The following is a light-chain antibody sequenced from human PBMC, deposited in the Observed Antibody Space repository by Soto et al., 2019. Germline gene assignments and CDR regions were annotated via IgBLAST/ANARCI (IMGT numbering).Light chain of an antibody. V-gene: IGKV1-39*01. CDR3: QQSSSTPPIT. CDR1: QSISSY. Sequence: EIQMTQSPSSLSASVGYRVTITCRASQSISSYLNWYQQKPGKAPKLLIYAASSLQSGVPSRFSGSGCGTEFFLTISSLQTEDFATYYCQQSSSTPPITFGQGTRLEIK. J-gene: IGKJ5*01. CDR2: AAS.